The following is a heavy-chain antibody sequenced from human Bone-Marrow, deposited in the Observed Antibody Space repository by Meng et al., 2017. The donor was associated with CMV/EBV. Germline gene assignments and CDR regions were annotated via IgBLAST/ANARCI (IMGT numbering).Heavy chain of an antibody. D-gene: IGHD3-3*01. CDR2: IYSGGST. J-gene: IGHJ4*02. Sequence: GGSLRLSCAASGFTVSSNYMSWVRQAPGKGLGWVSVIYSGGSTYYADSVKGRFTISRDNSKNTLYLQMNSLRAEDTAVYYCARAGRVVQPPHYYFDYWGQGTLITVSS. CDR3: ARAGRVVQPPHYYFDY. CDR1: GFTVSSNY. V-gene: IGHV3-53*01.